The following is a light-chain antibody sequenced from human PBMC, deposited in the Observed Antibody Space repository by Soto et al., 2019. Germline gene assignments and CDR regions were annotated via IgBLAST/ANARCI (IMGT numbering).Light chain of an antibody. CDR1: QSVRSSY. J-gene: IGKJ2*01. Sequence: EIVLTQSPGTLSESPGERATLSCRASQSVRSSYLAWYQQRPGQAPRLLIYGASSRATGIPDRFSGDGSGTDFTLTISRLEPEDFAVYYCQQYGSSPGYTFGQGTKLEIK. CDR3: QQYGSSPGYT. V-gene: IGKV3-20*01. CDR2: GAS.